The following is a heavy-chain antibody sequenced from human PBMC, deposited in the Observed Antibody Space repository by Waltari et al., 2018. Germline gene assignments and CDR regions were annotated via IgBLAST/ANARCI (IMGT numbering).Heavy chain of an antibody. V-gene: IGHV4-4*07. CDR1: GGSISSYH. Sequence: QVQLQESGPGLVKPSETLSLTCTVSGGSISSYHWRWIRQPAGKGLEWIGRIYTSGSTNYNPSLKSRVTMSVDTSKNQFSLKLSSVTAADTAVYYCARDRRSYYDSSGYFDYWGQGTLVTVSS. CDR3: ARDRRSYYDSSGYFDY. J-gene: IGHJ4*02. CDR2: IYTSGST. D-gene: IGHD3-22*01.